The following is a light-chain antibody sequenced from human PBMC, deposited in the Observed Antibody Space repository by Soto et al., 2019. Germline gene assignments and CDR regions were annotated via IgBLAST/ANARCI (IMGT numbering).Light chain of an antibody. V-gene: IGLV1-44*01. J-gene: IGLJ2*01. CDR3: AAWHDSRNGYVA. CDR1: ISNIGTSN. CDR2: SNN. Sequence: QSVLTQPPSASGTPGQRVTISCSGSISNIGTSNVNWYQQLPGTAPKLLIYSNNQRPSGVPDRFSGSKSGTSASLAISGLQSEDEADYYCAAWHDSRNGYVAFGGGTKLTVL.